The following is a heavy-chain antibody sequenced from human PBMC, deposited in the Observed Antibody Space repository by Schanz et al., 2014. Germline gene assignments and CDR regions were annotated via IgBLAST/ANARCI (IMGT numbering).Heavy chain of an antibody. CDR1: GFTVSSNH. Sequence: EGQLAESGGGLVQPGGSLRLSCAVSGFTVSSNHMSWVRQAPGKGLEWVSVIYSGIGAYYADSVKDRFTVSRDNSKNTVYLQMNRLRAEDTAVYYCARDSRPNDDFLTAYYSIDYWGQGTLVTVSS. CDR3: ARDSRPNDDFLTAYYSIDY. D-gene: IGHD3-9*01. J-gene: IGHJ4*02. V-gene: IGHV3-66*01. CDR2: IYSGIGA.